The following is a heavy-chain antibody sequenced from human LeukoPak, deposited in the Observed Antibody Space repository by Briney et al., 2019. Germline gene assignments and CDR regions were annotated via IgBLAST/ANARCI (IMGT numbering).Heavy chain of an antibody. CDR3: ARETASCGGDCYDY. V-gene: IGHV3-48*03. CDR2: IDSRGSGI. CDR1: GFTFSDYE. J-gene: IGHJ4*02. Sequence: PGWSLRLSCAASGFTFSDYEFNWVREAPGKALEWVSYIDSRGSGIYYADSVKGRFTMSRDNSKNLVYLQMNSLSVEDTAIYFCARETASCGGDCYDYWGQGTLVTVSS. D-gene: IGHD2-21*02.